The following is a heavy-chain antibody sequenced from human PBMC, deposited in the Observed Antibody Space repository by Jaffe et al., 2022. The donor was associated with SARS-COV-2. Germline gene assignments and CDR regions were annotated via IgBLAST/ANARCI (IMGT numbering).Heavy chain of an antibody. Sequence: EVQLVESGGGLVKPGGSLRLSCAASGFTFSSYTMNWVRQAPGKGLEWVSSISSGSSYIYYTDSVKGRIIISRDNAKNSLYLQMNSLRAEDTAVYYCARDQKGTMVADYFDLWGRGTLVTVSS. CDR3: ARDQKGTMVADYFDL. J-gene: IGHJ2*01. CDR2: ISSGSSYI. D-gene: IGHD3-10*01. CDR1: GFTFSSYT. V-gene: IGHV3-21*01.